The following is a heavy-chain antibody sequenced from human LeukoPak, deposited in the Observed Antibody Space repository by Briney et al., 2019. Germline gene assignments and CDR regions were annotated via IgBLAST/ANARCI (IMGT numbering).Heavy chain of an antibody. V-gene: IGHV4-34*01. D-gene: IGHD3-22*01. CDR1: GGSFSGYY. J-gene: IGHJ5*02. CDR3: ARHVHDSSGYYNDARNWFDP. CDR2: INHSGST. Sequence: PSETLSLTCAVYGGSFSGYYWSWIRQPPGKGLEWIGEINHSGSTNYNPSLKSRVTISVDTSKNQFSLKLSSVTAADTAVYYCARHVHDSSGYYNDARNWFDPWGQGTLVTVSS.